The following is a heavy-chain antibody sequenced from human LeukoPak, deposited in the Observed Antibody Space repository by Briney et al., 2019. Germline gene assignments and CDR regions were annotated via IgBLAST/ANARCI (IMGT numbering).Heavy chain of an antibody. CDR1: GGSFSGYY. Sequence: PSETLSLTCAVYGGSFSGYYWSWIRQPPGKGLEWIGEINHSGSTNYNPSLKSRVTISVGTSKNQFSLKLSSVTAADTAVYYCARGRRLRVVRGVRGLNFDYWGQGTLVTVSS. CDR2: INHSGST. J-gene: IGHJ4*02. CDR3: ARGRRLRVVRGVRGLNFDY. D-gene: IGHD3-10*01. V-gene: IGHV4-34*01.